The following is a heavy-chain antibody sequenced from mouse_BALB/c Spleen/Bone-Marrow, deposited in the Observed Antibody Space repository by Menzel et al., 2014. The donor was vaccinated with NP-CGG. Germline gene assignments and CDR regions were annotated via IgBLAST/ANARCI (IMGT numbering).Heavy chain of an antibody. D-gene: IGHD3-2*01. CDR2: ISYSGST. CDR3: ARDSSGGILAMDY. CDR1: GDSITSGY. V-gene: IGHV3-8*02. J-gene: IGHJ4*01. Sequence: EVMLVESGPSLVKPSQTLSLTCSVTGDSITSGYWNWIRKFPGNKLEYMGYISYSGSTYYNPSLKSRISISRDISKNXYYLQLNSVTTEDTATYYCARDSSGGILAMDYWGQGTSVTVSS.